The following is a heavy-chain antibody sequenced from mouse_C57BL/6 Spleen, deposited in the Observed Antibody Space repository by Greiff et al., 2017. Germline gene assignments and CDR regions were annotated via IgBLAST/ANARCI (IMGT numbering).Heavy chain of an antibody. D-gene: IGHD2-1*01. CDR2: IDPETGGT. Sequence: VQLQQSGAELVRPGASVTLSCKASGYTFTDYEMHWVKQTPVHGLEWIGAIDPETGGTAYNQKFKGKAILTAAKSSSTAYMELRSLTSEDSAVYYCTRIYYGNYWFAYWGQGTLVTVSA. J-gene: IGHJ3*01. CDR1: GYTFTDYE. V-gene: IGHV1-15*01. CDR3: TRIYYGNYWFAY.